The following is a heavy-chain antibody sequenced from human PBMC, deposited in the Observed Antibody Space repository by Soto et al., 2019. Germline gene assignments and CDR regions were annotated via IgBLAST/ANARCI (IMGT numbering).Heavy chain of an antibody. CDR2: INHSGST. J-gene: IGHJ6*02. Sequence: SETLSLTCAVYGGSFSGYYWSWIRQPPGKGLEWIGEINHSGSTNYNPSLKSRVTISVDTSKNQFSLKLSSVTAADTAVYYCARILITMVRGVIIEGYYYGMDVWGQGTTVTVSS. CDR1: GGSFSGYY. D-gene: IGHD3-10*01. CDR3: ARILITMVRGVIIEGYYYGMDV. V-gene: IGHV4-34*01.